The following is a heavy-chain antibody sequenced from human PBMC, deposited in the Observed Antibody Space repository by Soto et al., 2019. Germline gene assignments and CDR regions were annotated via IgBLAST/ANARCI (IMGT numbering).Heavy chain of an antibody. CDR2: IYDTDTT. J-gene: IGHJ4*02. Sequence: EVQLVESGGGLIQPGGSLRLSCAISGFSVRANYMSWVRQAPGKGLDWVSVIYDTDTTYYADSVKGRFIISRDISKNILYLQMNPLRADDTALYYCHGYGYWGQGTLVTVSS. CDR1: GFSVRANY. CDR3: HGYGY. V-gene: IGHV3-53*01. D-gene: IGHD5-18*01.